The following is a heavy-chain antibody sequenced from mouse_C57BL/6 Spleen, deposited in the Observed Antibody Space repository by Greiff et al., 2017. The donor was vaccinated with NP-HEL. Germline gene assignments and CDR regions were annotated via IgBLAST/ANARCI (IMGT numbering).Heavy chain of an antibody. CDR3: ARREYSNYRFAY. J-gene: IGHJ3*01. Sequence: QVQLQQPGAELVKPGASVKMSCKASGYTFTSYWITWVKQRPGQGLEWIGDIYPGSGSTNYNEKFKSKATLTVDTSSSTAYMQLSSLTSEDSAVYYCARREYSNYRFAYWGQGTLVTVSA. V-gene: IGHV1-55*01. CDR2: IYPGSGST. CDR1: GYTFTSYW. D-gene: IGHD2-5*01.